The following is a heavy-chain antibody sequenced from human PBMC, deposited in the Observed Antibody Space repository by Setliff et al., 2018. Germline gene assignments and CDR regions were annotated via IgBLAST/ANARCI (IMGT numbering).Heavy chain of an antibody. D-gene: IGHD1-26*01. CDR2: IIPIFGTA. Sequence: SVKVSCKASGGTFSSYGISWVRQAPGQGLEWMGGIIPIFGTANYAQKFQGRVTITADESTSTAYMELSSLRSEDTAVYYCARVSRTIVGARGFDYWGQGTLVTVPQ. CDR1: GGTFSSYG. CDR3: ARVSRTIVGARGFDY. J-gene: IGHJ4*02. V-gene: IGHV1-69*13.